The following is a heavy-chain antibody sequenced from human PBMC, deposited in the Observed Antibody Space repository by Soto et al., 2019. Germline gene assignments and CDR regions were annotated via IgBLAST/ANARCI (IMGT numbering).Heavy chain of an antibody. Sequence: GGSLRLSCAASGFTFSSYGMHWVRQAPGKGLEWVAVIWYDGSNKYYADSVKGRFTISRDNSKNTLYLQMNSLRAEDTAVYYCARDRGSGYPADAFDIWGQGTMVTVSS. V-gene: IGHV3-33*01. J-gene: IGHJ3*02. D-gene: IGHD3-22*01. CDR1: GFTFSSYG. CDR3: ARDRGSGYPADAFDI. CDR2: IWYDGSNK.